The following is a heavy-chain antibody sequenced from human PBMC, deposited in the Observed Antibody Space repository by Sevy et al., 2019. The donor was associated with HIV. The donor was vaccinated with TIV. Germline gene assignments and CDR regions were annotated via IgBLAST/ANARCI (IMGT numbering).Heavy chain of an antibody. Sequence: GGSLRLSCAASGFNVSTNYMNWVRQAPGKGLEWVSVLYSGGSTYTYYADSVKGRFTISRDNSKNTLYLQMNSLGAEDTAVYYCGRDVRFGGNNWFDPWGQGTLVTVSS. CDR2: LYSGGSTYT. V-gene: IGHV3-53*01. D-gene: IGHD3-10*01. J-gene: IGHJ5*02. CDR1: GFNVSTNY. CDR3: GRDVRFGGNNWFDP.